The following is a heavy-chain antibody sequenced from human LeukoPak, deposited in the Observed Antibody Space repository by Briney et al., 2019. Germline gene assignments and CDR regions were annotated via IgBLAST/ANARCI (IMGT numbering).Heavy chain of an antibody. V-gene: IGHV4-59*08. D-gene: IGHD7-27*01. CDR3: ARANRVTNWVDY. J-gene: IGHJ4*02. CDR2: IYYSGST. CDR1: GGSISSYY. Sequence: SETLSLTCTVSGGSISSYYWSWIRQPPGKGLEWIGYIYYSGSTNYNPSLKSRVTISVDTSKNQFSLKLSSVTAADTAVYYCARANRVTNWVDYWGQGTLVTVSS.